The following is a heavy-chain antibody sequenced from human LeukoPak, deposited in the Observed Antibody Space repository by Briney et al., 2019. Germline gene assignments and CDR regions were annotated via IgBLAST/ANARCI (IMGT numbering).Heavy chain of an antibody. CDR3: ARGPDSSGYYYFDY. CDR2: FYYSGTI. Sequence: SETLSLTCTVSGDSIGSSGYYWGWIRQPPGKRLEWIGSFYYSGTIYYNPSLKSRVTISVDTSKNHFSLKLSSVTAADTAVYYCARGPDSSGYYYFDYWGQGTLVTVSS. J-gene: IGHJ4*02. V-gene: IGHV4-39*02. CDR1: GDSIGSSGYY. D-gene: IGHD3-22*01.